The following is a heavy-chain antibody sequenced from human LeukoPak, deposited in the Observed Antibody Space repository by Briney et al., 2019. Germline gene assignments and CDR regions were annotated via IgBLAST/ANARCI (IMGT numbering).Heavy chain of an antibody. V-gene: IGHV3-23*01. CDR2: ISTSGDST. CDR3: AKAYGSGWYYFDY. J-gene: IGHJ4*02. Sequence: GGSLRLSCAASGFTFSSFAMSWVRQAPGKGLEWVSAISTSGDSTNYANSVKGRFTNSRDNSKDTLYVQMNSLRAEDTAVYYCAKAYGSGWYYFDYWGQGTLVTVSS. D-gene: IGHD6-19*01. CDR1: GFTFSSFA.